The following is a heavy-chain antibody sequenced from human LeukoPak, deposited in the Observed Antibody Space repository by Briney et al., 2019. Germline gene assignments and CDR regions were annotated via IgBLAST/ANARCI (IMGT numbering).Heavy chain of an antibody. V-gene: IGHV3-64D*06. D-gene: IGHD2-2*01. CDR2: INGNGGTT. J-gene: IGHJ6*02. CDR3: ARDHCSSTSCPQIPPPSYYYGMDV. Sequence: GGSLRLSCSASGFSFSTYAMHWARQAPGKGLGYVSTINGNGGTTYYADSVKGRFIISRDNSKNTLYLQMSSLRAEDTAVYYCARDHCSSTSCPQIPPPSYYYGMDVWGQGTTVTVSS. CDR1: GFSFSTYA.